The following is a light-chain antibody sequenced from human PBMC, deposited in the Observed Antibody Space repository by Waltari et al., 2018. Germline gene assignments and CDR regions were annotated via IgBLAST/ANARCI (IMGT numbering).Light chain of an antibody. J-gene: IGLJ2*01. Sequence: QSALTQPRSVSGSPGQSVTISCPGTSSAVGGYDYVSLYQHHPGKAPKLMICEVPKRPSGVPDRFSGSKSGNTASLTISGLQAEDEADYYCCSYAGSYTHVVFGGGTKLTVL. V-gene: IGLV2-11*01. CDR2: EVP. CDR3: CSYAGSYTHVV. CDR1: SSAVGGYDY.